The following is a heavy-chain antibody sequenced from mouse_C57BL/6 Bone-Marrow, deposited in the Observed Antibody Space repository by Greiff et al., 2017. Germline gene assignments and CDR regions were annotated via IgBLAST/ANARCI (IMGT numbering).Heavy chain of an antibody. CDR1: GYTFTDYY. J-gene: IGHJ4*01. CDR3: ARRATTVVAMDY. D-gene: IGHD1-1*01. V-gene: IGHV1-76*01. Sequence: QVQLKESGAELVRPGASVKLSCKASGYTFTDYYINWVKQRPGQGLEWIARIYPGSGNTYYNEKVKGKATLTAEKSSSTAYMQLSSLTSEHSAVYFCARRATTVVAMDYWGQGTSVTVSS. CDR2: IYPGSGNT.